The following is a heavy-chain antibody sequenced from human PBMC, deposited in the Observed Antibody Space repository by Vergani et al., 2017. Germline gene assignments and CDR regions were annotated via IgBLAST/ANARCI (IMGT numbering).Heavy chain of an antibody. J-gene: IGHJ4*02. D-gene: IGHD3-3*01. CDR3: ARARDYDFWSGYFNTGAYFDY. CDR2: ISSSSSYI. V-gene: IGHV3-21*01. CDR1: GFTFSSYS. Sequence: EVQLVESGGGLVKPGGSLRLSCAASGFTFSSYSMNWVRQAPGKGLEWVSSISSSSSYIYYADSVKGRFTISRDNAKNSLYVQMNSLRAEDTAVYYCARARDYDFWSGYFNTGAYFDYWGQGTLVTVSS.